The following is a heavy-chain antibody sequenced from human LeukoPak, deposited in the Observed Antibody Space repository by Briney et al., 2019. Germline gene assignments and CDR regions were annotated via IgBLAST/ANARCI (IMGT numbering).Heavy chain of an antibody. CDR1: GITLSNYG. V-gene: IGHV3-23*01. Sequence: PGGSLRLSCAVSGITLSNYGMSWVRQAPGKGLDGSAVISDSVGRKNNADSVKGRFTISRDNPKNTLYLQMNSLRAEDTAVYFCAKRGVVIRVILVGLHKEAYYFDSWGQGAPVTVSS. D-gene: IGHD3-22*01. CDR2: ISDSVGRK. CDR3: AKRGVVIRVILVGLHKEAYYFDS. J-gene: IGHJ4*02.